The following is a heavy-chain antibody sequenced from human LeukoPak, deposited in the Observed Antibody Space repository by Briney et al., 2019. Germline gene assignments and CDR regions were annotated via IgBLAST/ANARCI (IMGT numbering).Heavy chain of an antibody. CDR2: MNPNSGNT. J-gene: IGHJ4*02. D-gene: IGHD4-17*01. V-gene: IGHV1-8*01. CDR3: ARAQLTPGTTVRGDPKRGKRYYFDY. CDR1: GYTFTSYD. Sequence: ASVKVSCKASGYTFTSYDINWVRQATGQGLEWMGWMNPNSGNTGYAQKFQGRVTMTRNTSISTAYMELSSLRSEDTAVYYCARAQLTPGTTVRGDPKRGKRYYFDYWGQGTLVTVSS.